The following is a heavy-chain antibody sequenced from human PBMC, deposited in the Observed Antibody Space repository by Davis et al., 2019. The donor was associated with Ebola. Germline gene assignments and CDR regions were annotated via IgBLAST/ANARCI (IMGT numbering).Heavy chain of an antibody. V-gene: IGHV3-23*01. CDR2: ISESATAT. CDR3: ARSSYQPDY. Sequence: PGGSLRLSCAASGFTFTSFAMSWVRQVPGKGLEWVSSISESATATYYADSVKGRFSISRDSTSNTLYLQMNGLRAEDTAVYYCARSSYQPDYWGQGTLVTVSS. J-gene: IGHJ4*02. CDR1: GFTFTSFA. D-gene: IGHD2-2*01.